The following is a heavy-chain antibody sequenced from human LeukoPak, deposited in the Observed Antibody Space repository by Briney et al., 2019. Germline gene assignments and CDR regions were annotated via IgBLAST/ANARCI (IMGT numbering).Heavy chain of an antibody. D-gene: IGHD4-23*01. V-gene: IGHV3-30*02. CDR3: ARSRVARPYYFDY. Sequence: GGSLRLSCAASGFTFSSYGMHWVRQAPGKGLEWVAFIRYDGSNKYYADSVKGRFTISRDNSKNTLYLQMNSLRAEDTAVYYCARSRVARPYYFDYWGQGPLVTVSS. CDR2: IRYDGSNK. CDR1: GFTFSSYG. J-gene: IGHJ4*02.